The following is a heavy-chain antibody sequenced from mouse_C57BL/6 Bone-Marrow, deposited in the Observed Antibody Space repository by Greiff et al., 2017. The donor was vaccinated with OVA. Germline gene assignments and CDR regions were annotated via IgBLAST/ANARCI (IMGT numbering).Heavy chain of an antibody. J-gene: IGHJ4*01. CDR2: INPNYGTT. D-gene: IGHD1-1*01. CDR3: TRGDYYYAISYRFYSALGY. CDR1: GYSFTDYK. Sequence: LQEAGPELVKPGASVQISCKASGYSFTDYKMNWVKQINGKSLAWIGVINPNYGTTSYNQKFKGKATLTVDQSSSTAYMQRNSLTSEDSAVYYCTRGDYYYAISYRFYSALGYCCQGTSVIVSS. V-gene: IGHV1-39*01.